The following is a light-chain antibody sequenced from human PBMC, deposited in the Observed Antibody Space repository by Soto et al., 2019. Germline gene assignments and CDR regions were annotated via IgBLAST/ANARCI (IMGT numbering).Light chain of an antibody. CDR2: GAS. Sequence: EIVLTQSPGTLSLSPGERATLSCRASQSVSSSYLAWFQQKPGQAPRLLIHGASSRATGIPDRFSGSESGTDFILTISRLEPEDSAVYYCQQYGNSPWTCGQGTKVEIK. CDR3: QQYGNSPWT. CDR1: QSVSSSY. J-gene: IGKJ1*01. V-gene: IGKV3-20*01.